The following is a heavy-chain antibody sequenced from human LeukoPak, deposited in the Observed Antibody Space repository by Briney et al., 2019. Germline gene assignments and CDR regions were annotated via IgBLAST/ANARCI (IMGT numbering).Heavy chain of an antibody. Sequence: GASVKVSCKASAYTFTDYYVHWVRQAPGQGLEWMGWINPDNGDTDYAQKFQGRVTMTRDTSITTAYMELTSLISDDTAVYYCARGGYYYDSSPPYYYYMDVWGKGTTVTVSS. CDR3: ARGGYYYDSSPPYYYYMDV. J-gene: IGHJ6*03. CDR2: INPDNGDT. CDR1: AYTFTDYY. D-gene: IGHD3-22*01. V-gene: IGHV1-2*02.